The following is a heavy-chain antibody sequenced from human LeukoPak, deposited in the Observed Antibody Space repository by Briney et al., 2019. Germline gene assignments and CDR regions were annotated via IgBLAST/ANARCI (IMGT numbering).Heavy chain of an antibody. J-gene: IGHJ4*02. CDR3: ARGARADYIIEPSDD. CDR2: IYYSGST. Sequence: PSETLSLTCAVSGGTMRRYYWSGIRQPPGKGLEWIGYIYYSGSTKYNPSLKSRVTISVDTSKSQFSLKLSSVTAADTAVYYCARGARADYIIEPSDDWGERTLVTVSS. D-gene: IGHD5-24*01. CDR1: GGTMRRYY. V-gene: IGHV4-59*08.